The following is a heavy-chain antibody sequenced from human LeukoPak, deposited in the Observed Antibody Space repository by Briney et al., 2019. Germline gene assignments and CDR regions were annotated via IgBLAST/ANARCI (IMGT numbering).Heavy chain of an antibody. CDR3: ASTTRGYGSGSYLFDY. V-gene: IGHV4-59*08. Sequence: SETLSLTCTVSGGSISSYYWSWIRQPPGKGLEWIGHIYYCGSTNYNPSLKSRVTISVDTSKNQFSLKLSSVTAADTAVYYCASTTRGYGSGSYLFDYWGQGTLVTVSS. CDR2: IYYCGST. D-gene: IGHD3-10*01. J-gene: IGHJ4*02. CDR1: GGSISSYY.